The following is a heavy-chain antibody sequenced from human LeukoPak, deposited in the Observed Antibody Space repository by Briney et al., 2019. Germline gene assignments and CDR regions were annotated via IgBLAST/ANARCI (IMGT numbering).Heavy chain of an antibody. J-gene: IGHJ3*02. D-gene: IGHD5-24*01. CDR2: ISSSSSTI. Sequence: GGSLRLSCAASGFTFSSYSMNWVRQAPGKGLEWVSYISSSSSTIYYADSVKGRFTISRDNAKNSLYLQMNSLRAEDTAVYYCARDPMANRAVPIWGQGTMVTVSS. V-gene: IGHV3-48*04. CDR1: GFTFSSYS. CDR3: ARDPMANRAVPI.